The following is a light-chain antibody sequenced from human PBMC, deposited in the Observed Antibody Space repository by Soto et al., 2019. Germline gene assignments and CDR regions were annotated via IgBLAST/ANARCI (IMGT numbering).Light chain of an antibody. V-gene: IGKV3-20*01. CDR2: DAS. J-gene: IGKJ1*01. CDR1: QSVSSSY. CDR3: QQYGSSRT. Sequence: IGLTQSPGTLSLSPGERATLSCRASQSVSSSYLAWYQQKPGQAPRLLIYDASSRATGIPDRFSGSGSGTDFTLTISRLEPEDFAVYYCQQYGSSRTFGQGTKVDIK.